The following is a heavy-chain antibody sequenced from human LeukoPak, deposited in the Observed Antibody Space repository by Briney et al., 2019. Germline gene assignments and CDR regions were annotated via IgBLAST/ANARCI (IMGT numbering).Heavy chain of an antibody. J-gene: IGHJ4*02. CDR2: IYYSGST. D-gene: IGHD4/OR15-4a*01. V-gene: IGHV4-59*01. CDR3: AKSGLSRFDY. Sequence: PSETLSLTCTVSGGSISSYYWSWIRQPPGKGLEWIGYIYYSGSTNYNPSLKSRVTISVDTSKNQFSLKLSSVTAADTAVYYCAKSGLSRFDYWSQGTLVTVSS. CDR1: GGSISSYY.